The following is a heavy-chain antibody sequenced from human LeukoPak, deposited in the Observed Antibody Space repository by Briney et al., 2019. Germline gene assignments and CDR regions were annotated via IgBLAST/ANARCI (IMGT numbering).Heavy chain of an antibody. CDR2: IIPIFGTA. D-gene: IGHD5-18*01. CDR3: ARGDIAMRGGILRYYYVDV. J-gene: IGHJ6*03. CDR1: GGTFSSYA. Sequence: HGASVKVSCKASGGTFSSYAISWVRQAPGQGLEWMGGIIPIFGTANYAQKFQGRVTITTDESTSTAYMELSSLRSEDTAVYYCARGDIAMRGGILRYYYVDVWGKGTTVTVSS. V-gene: IGHV1-69*05.